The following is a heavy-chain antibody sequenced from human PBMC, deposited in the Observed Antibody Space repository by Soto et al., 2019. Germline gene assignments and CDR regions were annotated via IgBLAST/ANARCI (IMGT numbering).Heavy chain of an antibody. Sequence: QVQLVQSGAEVRKPGSSVKVSCKASGGTFSNSAITWVRQAPGQGLEWVGGIIPIFGSTNYAQKFQGRVNITADESTRTAYMELSSLTSEDTAVYYCARDGDLRSDFWSGPLGGGWFDPWGQGTLVTVSS. CDR2: IIPIFGST. D-gene: IGHD3-3*01. V-gene: IGHV1-69*12. CDR1: GGTFSNSA. J-gene: IGHJ5*02. CDR3: ARDGDLRSDFWSGPLGGGWFDP.